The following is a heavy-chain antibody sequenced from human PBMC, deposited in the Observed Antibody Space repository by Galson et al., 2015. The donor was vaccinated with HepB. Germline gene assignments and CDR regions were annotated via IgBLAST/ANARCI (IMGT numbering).Heavy chain of an antibody. D-gene: IGHD3-10*01. V-gene: IGHV3-13*04. CDR3: ARGRSGSGSYFPWYFDL. J-gene: IGHJ2*01. CDR2: IGTAGDT. CDR1: GFTFSSYD. Sequence: SLRLSCAASGFTFSSYDMHWVRQATGKGLEWVSAIGTAGDTYYPGSVKGRFTISRENAKNSLYLQMNSLRAGDTAVYYCARGRSGSGSYFPWYFDLWGRGTLVTVSS.